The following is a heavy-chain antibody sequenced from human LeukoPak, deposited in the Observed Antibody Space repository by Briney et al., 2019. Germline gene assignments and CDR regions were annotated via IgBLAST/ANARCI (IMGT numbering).Heavy chain of an antibody. CDR3: AWGPPSGYFDY. CDR2: IIPIFGTA. J-gene: IGHJ4*02. V-gene: IGHV1-69*13. Sequence: SVKVSCKASGGTFSSYAIRWVRQAPGHGLEWMGGIIPIFGTANYAQKFQGRVTITADESTSTAYMELSSLRSEDTAVYYCAWGPPSGYFDYWGQGTLVTVSP. D-gene: IGHD7-27*01. CDR1: GGTFSSYA.